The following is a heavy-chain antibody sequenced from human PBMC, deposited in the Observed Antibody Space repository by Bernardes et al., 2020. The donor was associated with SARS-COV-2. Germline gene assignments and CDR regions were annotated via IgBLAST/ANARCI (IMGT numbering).Heavy chain of an antibody. CDR1: GGSLRGYF. D-gene: IGHD3-22*01. Sequence: SEPLSLTCAVYGGSLRGYFWSWIRQSPGKGLEWIGEINHLGSTNYNPSVKSRVTISVDTSKNQFSLKLSSVTAADTSVYYCARGGAFASGYYRWGQGTLVTVSS. CDR3: ARGGAFASGYYR. J-gene: IGHJ4*02. CDR2: INHLGST. V-gene: IGHV4-34*01.